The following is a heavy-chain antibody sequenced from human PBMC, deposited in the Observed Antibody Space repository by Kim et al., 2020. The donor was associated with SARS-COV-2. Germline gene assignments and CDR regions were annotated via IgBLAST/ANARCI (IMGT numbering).Heavy chain of an antibody. Sequence: NPSQKRRVTISVDPSKDQFSLKLSSVTAADTAVYYCASYAASSGWNLFDYWGQGALVTVSS. D-gene: IGHD6-19*01. CDR3: ASYAASSGWNLFDY. J-gene: IGHJ4*02. V-gene: IGHV4-39*01.